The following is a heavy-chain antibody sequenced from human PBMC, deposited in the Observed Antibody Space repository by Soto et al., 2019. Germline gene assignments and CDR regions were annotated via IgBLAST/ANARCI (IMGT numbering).Heavy chain of an antibody. CDR1: GFTFSSCA. Sequence: PGGSLRLSCAASGFTFSSCAMSWVRQAPAKGLEWVSAIRDSDSGGTTYYAGSVKGRFTIARDESKNTLYLQMSSLRAEDTAMYYCAKVRVGIDVDFDYWGQGALVTVSS. CDR3: AKVRVGIDVDFDY. V-gene: IGHV3-23*01. D-gene: IGHD2-21*01. J-gene: IGHJ4*02. CDR2: IRDSDSGGTT.